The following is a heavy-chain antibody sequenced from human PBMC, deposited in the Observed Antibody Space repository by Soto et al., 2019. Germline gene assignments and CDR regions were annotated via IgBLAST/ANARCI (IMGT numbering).Heavy chain of an antibody. J-gene: IGHJ4*02. Sequence: QVQLQQWGAGLVKPSETLSLSCAVYGQSFSGHSWSWIRQSPGMGLECIGEINESGSTYYNPSLKSRVTISADTSKNQFSMKLSSVSAADTAVYFGARWSGIVALPGELEDVNYDYWGQGTLVNVSS. V-gene: IGHV4-34*01. CDR2: INESGST. D-gene: IGHD1-1*01. CDR1: GQSFSGHS. CDR3: ARWSGIVALPGELEDVNYDY.